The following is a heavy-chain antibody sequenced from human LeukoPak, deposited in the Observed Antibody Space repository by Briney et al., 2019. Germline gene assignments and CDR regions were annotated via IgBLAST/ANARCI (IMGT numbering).Heavy chain of an antibody. CDR2: IKQDGSEK. V-gene: IGHV3-7*01. J-gene: IGHJ3*02. CDR1: GFTFSSYW. D-gene: IGHD6-19*01. Sequence: GGSLRLSCAASGFTFSSYWMSWVRQAPGKGLEWVANIKQDGSEKYYVDSVKGRFTISRDNAKNSLYLQMNSLRAEDTAVYYCARDRVGGGWYGRGAFDIWGQGTMVTVSS. CDR3: ARDRVGGGWYGRGAFDI.